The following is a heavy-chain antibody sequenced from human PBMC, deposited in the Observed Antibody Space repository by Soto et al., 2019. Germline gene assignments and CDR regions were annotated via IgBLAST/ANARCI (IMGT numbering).Heavy chain of an antibody. CDR1: GASISSYY. D-gene: IGHD3-9*01. Sequence: SETLSLTCSVSGASISSYYWTWIRQPPGGGLEWIGYMHHTQGTNDNPSLRGRVHMSIDTSMNQFSLRLTSVTAAGTAVYYCARVPFVGYFDWLDPWGHGTMVTVYS. J-gene: IGHJ5*02. CDR2: MHHTQGT. V-gene: IGHV4-59*01. CDR3: ARVPFVGYFDWLDP.